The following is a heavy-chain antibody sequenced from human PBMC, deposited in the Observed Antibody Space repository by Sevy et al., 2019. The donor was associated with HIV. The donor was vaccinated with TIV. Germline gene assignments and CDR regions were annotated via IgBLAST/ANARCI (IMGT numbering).Heavy chain of an antibody. CDR1: GFTFSIAW. CDR3: VREGLGGFSYSLDC. V-gene: IGHV3-7*01. J-gene: IGHJ4*02. CDR2: MKQDGSEK. D-gene: IGHD5-18*01. Sequence: GGSLRLSCAASGFTFSIAWMSWVRQAPGKGLEWVATMKQDGSEKYYVDSVKGRFTISRDNAKHSLYLQMNSLRAEDTAVYYCVREGLGGFSYSLDCWGQGTLVTVSS.